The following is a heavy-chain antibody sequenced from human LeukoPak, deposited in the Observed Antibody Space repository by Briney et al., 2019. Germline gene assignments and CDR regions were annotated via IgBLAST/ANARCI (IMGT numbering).Heavy chain of an antibody. CDR2: IRFDASNY. D-gene: IGHD5-18*01. CDR3: AKDLSGGYHSYYFDF. V-gene: IGHV3-30*02. CDR1: GFSFSSYG. Sequence: GGSLRLSCAASGFSFSSYGMHWVRQAPGKGLKWVAFIRFDASNYYYTDSVKGRFTISRDNSKNTLYLQMNSLINEDTAVYFCAKDLSGGYHSYYFDFWGQGTPVTVSS. J-gene: IGHJ4*02.